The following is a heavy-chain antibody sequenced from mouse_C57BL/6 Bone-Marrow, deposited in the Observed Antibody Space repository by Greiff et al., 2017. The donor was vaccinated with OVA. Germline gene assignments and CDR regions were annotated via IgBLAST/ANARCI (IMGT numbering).Heavy chain of an antibody. J-gene: IGHJ1*03. CDR3: TRKPFYYDYDEYFDV. D-gene: IGHD2-4*01. CDR2: IDPETGGT. V-gene: IGHV1-15*01. CDR1: GYTFTDYE. Sequence: VQLQQSGAELVRPGASVTLSCKASGYTFTDYEMHWVTQTPVHGLEWIGAIDPETGGTAYNQKFKGKAILTADKSSSTAYMELRSLTSEDSAVYYCTRKPFYYDYDEYFDVWGTGTTVTVSS.